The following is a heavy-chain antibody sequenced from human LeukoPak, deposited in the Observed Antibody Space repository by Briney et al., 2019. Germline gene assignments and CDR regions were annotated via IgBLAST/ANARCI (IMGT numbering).Heavy chain of an antibody. J-gene: IGHJ4*02. V-gene: IGHV1-69*01. CDR2: IIPIFGTA. Sequence: GASVKVSCKASGGTFSSYAISWVRQAPGQGLEWMGGIIPIFGTANYAQKFQGRVTITADESTSTAYMELRSLRSDDTAVYYCARAEIAVAGSTPFDYWGQGTLVTVSS. CDR3: ARAEIAVAGSTPFDY. D-gene: IGHD6-19*01. CDR1: GGTFSSYA.